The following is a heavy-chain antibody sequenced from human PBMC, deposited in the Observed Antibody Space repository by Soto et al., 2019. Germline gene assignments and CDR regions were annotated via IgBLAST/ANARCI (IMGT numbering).Heavy chain of an antibody. CDR1: GYSFTSYW. J-gene: IGHJ3*02. CDR2: IYPGDSDT. Sequence: EVQLVQSGAEVKKPGESLQISCKGSGYSFTSYWIGWVRQMPGKGLEWMGIIYPGDSDTRYSPSFQGQVTISADKSISTAYLQWSSLKASDTAMYYCASLYGDQPDNTDAFDIWGQGTMVTVSS. D-gene: IGHD4-17*01. CDR3: ASLYGDQPDNTDAFDI. V-gene: IGHV5-51*03.